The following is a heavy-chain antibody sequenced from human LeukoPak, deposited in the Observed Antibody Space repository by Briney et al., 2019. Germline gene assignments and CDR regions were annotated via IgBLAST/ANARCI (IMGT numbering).Heavy chain of an antibody. CDR3: ARPAGLTYYYGSGSYSH. D-gene: IGHD3-10*01. V-gene: IGHV4-59*12. CDR1: GGSFSSYY. CDR2: IYYSGST. Sequence: SETLSLTCTVSGGSFSSYYWSWIRQPPGKGLEWIGYIYYSGSTNYYPSLKSRVTISVDTSKNQFSLKLSSVTAADTAVYYCARPAGLTYYYGSGSYSHWGQGTLVTVSS. J-gene: IGHJ4*02.